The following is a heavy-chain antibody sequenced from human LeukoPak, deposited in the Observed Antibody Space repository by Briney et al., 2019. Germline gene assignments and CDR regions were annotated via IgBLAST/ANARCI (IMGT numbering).Heavy chain of an antibody. V-gene: IGHV4-4*02. CDR3: ARVALIAEAGNTFDI. CDR2: ISHSGFT. J-gene: IGHJ3*02. D-gene: IGHD6-13*01. CDR1: GGSISSSNW. Sequence: SETLSLTCAVSGGSISSSNWWSWVRQPPGKGLDWIGEISHSGFTNYNPSLKSRVTISVDKSKTQFSLKLTSVTAADTAVYYCARVALIAEAGNTFDIWGQGTMVTVSS.